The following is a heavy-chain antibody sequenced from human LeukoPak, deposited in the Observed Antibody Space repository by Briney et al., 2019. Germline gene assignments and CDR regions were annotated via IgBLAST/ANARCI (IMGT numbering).Heavy chain of an antibody. D-gene: IGHD1-26*01. CDR2: IYYSGST. V-gene: IGHV4-39*01. CDR1: GGSISISTYY. Sequence: SETLSLTCTVSGGSISISTYYWVWIPQPPGRGLAWIGSIYYSGSTSYNPPLKSRVTMSVDTSKNQFSLKLDSVTAADTAVYYCARNASDSGTSYFDYWGQGTLVTVSS. CDR3: ARNASDSGTSYFDY. J-gene: IGHJ4*02.